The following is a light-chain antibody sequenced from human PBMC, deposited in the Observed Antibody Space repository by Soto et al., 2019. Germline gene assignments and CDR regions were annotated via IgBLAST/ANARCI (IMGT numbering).Light chain of an antibody. CDR1: QSVSSSY. V-gene: IGKV3-20*01. Sequence: EIVLTQSPGTLSLSPGERATLSCRASQSVSSSYLAWYQQKPGQAPRLLIYGASSRATGIPDRFSGSGSGTDFTLTIIRLEPEDFAVCYCQQYGSSPWTFVQGTKVDIK. CDR3: QQYGSSPWT. CDR2: GAS. J-gene: IGKJ1*01.